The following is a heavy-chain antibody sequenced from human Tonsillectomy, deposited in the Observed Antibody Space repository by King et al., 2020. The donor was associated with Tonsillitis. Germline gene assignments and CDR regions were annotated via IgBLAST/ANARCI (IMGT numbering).Heavy chain of an antibody. J-gene: IGHJ4*02. V-gene: IGHV3-30*03. CDR3: ASGVDSSGYHSSDY. Sequence: VQLVESGGGVVQPGRSLRLSCAASGFTFTSNGMHWVRQAPGKGLEWVAVISYDGTNKYYADSVKGRFTISRDNSKNTLFLQMNSLRAEDTAVYYCASGVDSSGYHSSDYWGQGTLVTVSS. CDR1: GFTFTSNG. CDR2: ISYDGTNK. D-gene: IGHD3-22*01.